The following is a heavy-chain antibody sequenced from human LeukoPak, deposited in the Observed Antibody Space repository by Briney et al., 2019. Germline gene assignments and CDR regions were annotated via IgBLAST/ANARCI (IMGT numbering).Heavy chain of an antibody. J-gene: IGHJ4*02. Sequence: GGSLRLSCAASGFTFSSYSVNWVRQAPGKGLEWVSSISSSSSYIYYADSVKGRFTIPRDNAKNSLYLQMNSLRAEDTAVYYCARVGTYCSSTSCYPQTDYWGQGTLVTVSS. V-gene: IGHV3-21*01. D-gene: IGHD2-2*01. CDR1: GFTFSSYS. CDR2: ISSSSSYI. CDR3: ARVGTYCSSTSCYPQTDY.